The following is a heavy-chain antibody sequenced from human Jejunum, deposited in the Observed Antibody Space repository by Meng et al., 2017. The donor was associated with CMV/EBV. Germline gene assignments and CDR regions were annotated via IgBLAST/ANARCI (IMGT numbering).Heavy chain of an antibody. CDR2: IYYSGST. CDR1: GGSISSGDYY. D-gene: IGHD1-26*01. J-gene: IGHJ5*02. Sequence: QVQLQAPGPGLVKPSQTLSLTCTVSGGSISSGDYYWSWIRQPPGKGLEWIGCIYYSGSTYYNPSLKGRVTISVDTSKNQFSLNLSSVTAADTAVYYCARGQRSYSGSYPEWFDPWGQGTLGHRLL. V-gene: IGHV4-30-4*01. CDR3: ARGQRSYSGSYPEWFDP.